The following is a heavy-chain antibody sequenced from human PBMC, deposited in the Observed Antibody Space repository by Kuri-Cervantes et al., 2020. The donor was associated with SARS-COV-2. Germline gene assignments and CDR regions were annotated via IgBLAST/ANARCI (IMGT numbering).Heavy chain of an antibody. CDR1: GYTLTELA. Sequence: ASVKVSCKVSGYTLTELAMHWVRQAPGKGLEWMGWINAGNGNTKYSQRFQGRFTMTRDTSASTAYTELSSLRSEDTAVYYCARGSWQDPLYWGQGTLVTVSS. J-gene: IGHJ4*02. CDR2: INAGNGNT. D-gene: IGHD2-15*01. CDR3: ARGSWQDPLY. V-gene: IGHV1-3*01.